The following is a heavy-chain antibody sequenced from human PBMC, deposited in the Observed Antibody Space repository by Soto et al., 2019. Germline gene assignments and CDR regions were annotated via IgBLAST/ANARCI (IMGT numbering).Heavy chain of an antibody. D-gene: IGHD2-15*01. CDR1: GFTFSSYE. CDR3: ARGMWGCSDY. Sequence: GGSLRLSCAASGFTFSSYEMNWVRQAPGKGLEWVSYISSSGSTIYYADSVKGRFTISRDNAKNSLYLQMNSLRAADTAVYDCARGMWGCSDYWGQGALVTVSS. CDR2: ISSSGSTI. J-gene: IGHJ4*02. V-gene: IGHV3-48*03.